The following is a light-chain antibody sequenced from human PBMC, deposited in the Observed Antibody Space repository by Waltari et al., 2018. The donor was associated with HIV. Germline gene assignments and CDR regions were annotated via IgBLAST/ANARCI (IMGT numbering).Light chain of an antibody. V-gene: IGLV2-8*01. CDR1: SSDVGGFHY. CDR2: AVN. Sequence: QPALTQPPSASGSPGQSVTLSCPGTSSDVGGFHYSSWYQQHPAKAPKLLIYAVNRRPAGVPDRFSGSKSGNTASLTVSGLQTEDEADYYCSSYADTNNVLFGGGTKLTVL. CDR3: SSYADTNNVL. J-gene: IGLJ3*02.